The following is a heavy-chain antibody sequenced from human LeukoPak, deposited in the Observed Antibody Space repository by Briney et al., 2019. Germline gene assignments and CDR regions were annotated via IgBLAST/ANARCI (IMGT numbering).Heavy chain of an antibody. CDR1: GYSISSGYY. Sequence: SETLSLTCAVSGYSISSGYYWGWIRQPPGKGLEWIGSIYHSGSTYYNPSLKSRVTISVDTSKNQFSLKLSSVTAADTAVYYCARVPGMGVMGYYYYYHMDVWGKGTTVTVSS. V-gene: IGHV4-38-2*01. CDR3: ARVPGMGVMGYYYYYHMDV. CDR2: IYHSGST. D-gene: IGHD3-16*01. J-gene: IGHJ6*03.